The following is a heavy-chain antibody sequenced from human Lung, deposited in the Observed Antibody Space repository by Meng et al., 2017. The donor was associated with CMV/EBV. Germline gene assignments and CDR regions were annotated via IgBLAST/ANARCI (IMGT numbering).Heavy chain of an antibody. J-gene: IGHJ4*02. Sequence: ASVXVSXXTSGYTFSACQMHWIRQAPGHGLEWMGWINPSSGVTRSAPKYQGRVTMTSDRYSTAYLELTSLTSDDTAFYYCARFGGAPVGSTPPDYWGQGTLVTVSS. V-gene: IGHV1-2*02. CDR2: INPSSGVT. CDR1: GYTFSACQ. CDR3: ARFGGAPVGSTPPDY. D-gene: IGHD1-26*01.